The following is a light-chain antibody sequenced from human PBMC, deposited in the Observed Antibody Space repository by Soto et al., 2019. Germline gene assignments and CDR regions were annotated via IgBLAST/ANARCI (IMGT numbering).Light chain of an antibody. CDR3: SSYTSSSTLAV. J-gene: IGLJ1*01. CDR2: DVS. V-gene: IGLV2-14*01. Sequence: QSALTQPAAVSGSPGQSITISCTGTSSDVGGYNYVSWYQQHPGKAPKLMIYDVSNRPSGVSNRFSGSKSGNPASLTISGLQAEDEADYYCSSYTSSSTLAVFGTGTKLTVL. CDR1: SSDVGGYNY.